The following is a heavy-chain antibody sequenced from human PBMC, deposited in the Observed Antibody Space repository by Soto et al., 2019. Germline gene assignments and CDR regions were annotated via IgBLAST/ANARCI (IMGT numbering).Heavy chain of an antibody. V-gene: IGHV3-48*01. D-gene: IGHD3-3*01. J-gene: IGHJ3*02. CDR2: ISSSSSTI. CDR1: GFTFSSYS. CDR3: ARDGGWSGSDAFDI. Sequence: EVQLVESGGGLVQPGGSLRLSCAASGFTFSSYSMNWVRQAPGKGLEWVSYISSSSSTIYYADSVKGRFTISRDNAKNSLYLQMNSLRAEDTAVYYCARDGGWSGSDAFDIWGQGTMVTVSS.